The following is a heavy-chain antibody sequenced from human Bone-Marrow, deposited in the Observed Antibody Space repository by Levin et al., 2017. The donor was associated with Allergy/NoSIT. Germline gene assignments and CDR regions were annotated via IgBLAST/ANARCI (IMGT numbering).Heavy chain of an antibody. D-gene: IGHD6-6*01. Sequence: SQTLSLTCTVSGGSISSSGYFWSWIRQHPGKGLEWIGYIYSSGNTYYNPSLKSRVTISLDPSKNHFSLDLTSVTAADTAVHYCARGVAGEYYFDSWGQGTVVTVSS. CDR1: GGSISSSGYF. CDR2: IYSSGNT. V-gene: IGHV4-31*03. CDR3: ARGVAGEYYFDS. J-gene: IGHJ4*02.